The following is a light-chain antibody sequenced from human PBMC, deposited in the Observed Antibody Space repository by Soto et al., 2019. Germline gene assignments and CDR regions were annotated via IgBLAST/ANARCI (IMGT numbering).Light chain of an antibody. J-gene: IGKJ2*01. CDR3: MQGAHWPYT. CDR2: KVS. CDR1: ESLMFSDGNTY. Sequence: DVVMTQSPLSLPVTLGLPASISCGSSESLMFSDGNTYLNWFHQRPGQSPRRLIYKVSDRDSGVPDRFSGSGSGTDFTLQISRVEAEDVGVYYCMQGAHWPYTFGQGTKLEIK. V-gene: IGKV2-30*01.